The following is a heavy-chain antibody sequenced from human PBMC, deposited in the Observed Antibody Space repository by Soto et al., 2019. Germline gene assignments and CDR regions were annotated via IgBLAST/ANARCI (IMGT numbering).Heavy chain of an antibody. CDR2: ISSSGTII. D-gene: IGHD3-22*01. CDR3: ARDHRTSSGYYWYFDL. CDR1: GFAFIDYY. V-gene: IGHV3-11*01. Sequence: WGSLRLSCAASGFAFIDYYITFFRQSPCKWLEWVSYISSSGTIIYYADSVKGRFTISRDNAKNSLYLQMNSLRAEDTAVYYCARDHRTSSGYYWYFDLWGRGTLVTVSS. J-gene: IGHJ2*01.